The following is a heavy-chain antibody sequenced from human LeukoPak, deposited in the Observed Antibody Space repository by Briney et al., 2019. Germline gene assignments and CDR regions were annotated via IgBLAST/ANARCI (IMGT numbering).Heavy chain of an antibody. V-gene: IGHV3-7*01. CDR1: GFTFSTKW. Sequence: HSGGSLRLSCAASGFTFSTKWMTWVRQAPGKGLEWVANIKPDGSEKFYVDSVKGRFTISRDNARNSLYLQMNSLRAEDMAVYYCARGGSTSSWFWNDWGQGTLVTVSS. J-gene: IGHJ4*02. CDR2: IKPDGSEK. CDR3: ARGGSTSSWFWND. D-gene: IGHD6-13*01.